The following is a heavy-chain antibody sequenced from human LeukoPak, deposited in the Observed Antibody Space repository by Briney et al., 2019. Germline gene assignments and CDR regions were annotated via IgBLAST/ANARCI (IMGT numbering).Heavy chain of an antibody. V-gene: IGHV4-38-2*02. CDR2: IYHSGSI. CDR1: GYSISNGYY. J-gene: IGHJ3*02. Sequence: SETLSLTCTVSGYSISNGYYWGWIRQPPGQGLEWIGSIYHSGSIYYNPSLKSRVTISVDTSKNQLSLKLSSVTAADTAVYYCAREDDVLADNAFDIWGQGTMVTVSS. D-gene: IGHD3-9*01. CDR3: AREDDVLADNAFDI.